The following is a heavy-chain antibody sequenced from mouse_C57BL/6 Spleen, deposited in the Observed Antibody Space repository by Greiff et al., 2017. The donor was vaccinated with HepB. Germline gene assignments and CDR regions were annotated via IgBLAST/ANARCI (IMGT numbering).Heavy chain of an antibody. J-gene: IGHJ3*01. V-gene: IGHV1-15*01. CDR1: GYTFTDYE. Sequence: QVQLHQSGAELVRPGASVKLSCKASGYTFTDYEMHWVKQTPVHGLEWIGAIDPETGGTAYNQKFKGKAILTADKSSSTAYMELRSLTSEDSAVYYCGRPFAYWGQGTLVTVSA. CDR3: GRPFAY. CDR2: IDPETGGT.